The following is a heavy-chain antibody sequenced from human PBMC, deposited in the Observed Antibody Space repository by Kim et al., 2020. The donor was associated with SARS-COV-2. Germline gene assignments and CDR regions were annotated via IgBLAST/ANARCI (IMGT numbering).Heavy chain of an antibody. CDR2: IWYDGSTK. CDR1: GFTFSSYD. CDR3: VREIRLGESHHFDY. J-gene: IGHJ4*02. Sequence: GGSLRLSCAASGFTFSSYDMHWVRQAPGKGLEWVAVIWYDGSTKYYADSVKGRFTISRDISKNTLYLQMDSLRVEDTAVYYCVREIRLGESHHFDYWGLGTLVTVSS. V-gene: IGHV3-33*01. D-gene: IGHD3-10*01.